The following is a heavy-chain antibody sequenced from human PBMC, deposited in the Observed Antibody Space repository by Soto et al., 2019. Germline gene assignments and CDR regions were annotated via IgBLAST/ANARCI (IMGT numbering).Heavy chain of an antibody. CDR1: GFSFRTSH. V-gene: IGHV3-48*04. CDR3: ARDAWGATAFL. J-gene: IGHJ4*02. CDR2: ITSDSNVK. D-gene: IGHD2-21*02. Sequence: EMQLVESGGGLVQPGGSLRLSCEASGFSFRTSHMNWVRQTPGKGLEWLSYITSDSNVKQYADSVKGRFTSSRDNDKDTLYLQMNSLNAADTGTYSCARDAWGATAFLGGLGARVTVSS.